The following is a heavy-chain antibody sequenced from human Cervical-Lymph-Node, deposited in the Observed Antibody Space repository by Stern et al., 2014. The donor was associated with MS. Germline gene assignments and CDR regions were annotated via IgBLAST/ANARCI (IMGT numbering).Heavy chain of an antibody. J-gene: IGHJ4*02. CDR3: ASRSSSSSPPFDY. D-gene: IGHD6-6*01. V-gene: IGHV4-39*01. CDR2: IYYSGST. Sequence: QLQLQESGPGLVKPSETLSLTCTVSGGSISSSSYYWGWIRQPPGKGLEWIGSIYYSGSTYYNPSLKSRVTISVDTSKNQFSLKLSSGTAADTAVYYCASRSSSSSPPFDYWGQGTLVTVSS. CDR1: GGSISSSSYY.